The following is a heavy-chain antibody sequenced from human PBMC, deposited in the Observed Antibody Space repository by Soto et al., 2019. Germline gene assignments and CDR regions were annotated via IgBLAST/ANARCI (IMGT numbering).Heavy chain of an antibody. J-gene: IGHJ4*02. CDR1: GFTFSNYG. D-gene: IGHD1-7*01. CDR3: AKLTGTTFY. Sequence: ESGGGLVQPGGSLRLSCTASGFTFSNYGMSWVRQAPGQGLEWVSGISGSGGSTYYADSVKGRFTISRANSKNTLYLQMNSLRAEDTAIYYCAKLTGTTFYWGQGTLVTVSS. CDR2: ISGSGGST. V-gene: IGHV3-23*01.